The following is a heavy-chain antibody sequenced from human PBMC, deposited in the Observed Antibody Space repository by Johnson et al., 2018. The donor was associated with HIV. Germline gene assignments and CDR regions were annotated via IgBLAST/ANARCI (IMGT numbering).Heavy chain of an antibody. CDR2: IYSGGST. J-gene: IGHJ3*01. CDR3: ARDPFPRFYAFDL. Sequence: EVQLVESGGGLVQPGGSLRLSCAASGFIFSSYAMSWVRQAPGKGLEWVSVIYSGGSTFNAHSVKGRFTISRDNSENTVYLQMNSLRAEDTAVYYCARDPFPRFYAFDLWGQGTKVTISS. V-gene: IGHV3-66*01. CDR1: GFIFSSYA.